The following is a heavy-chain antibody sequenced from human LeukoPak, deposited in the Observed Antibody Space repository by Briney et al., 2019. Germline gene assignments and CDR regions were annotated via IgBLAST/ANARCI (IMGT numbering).Heavy chain of an antibody. CDR3: AKEARYSSGSIDY. J-gene: IGHJ4*02. Sequence: GGSLRLSCAASGFTFSNYAMTWVRQAPGKGLVWVSAISGSGGSTYYADSVKGRFTISRDNSKNTLYLQMNSLRAEDTAVYYCAKEARYSSGSIDYWGQGTLVTVSS. CDR2: ISGSGGST. D-gene: IGHD6-19*01. CDR1: GFTFSNYA. V-gene: IGHV3-23*01.